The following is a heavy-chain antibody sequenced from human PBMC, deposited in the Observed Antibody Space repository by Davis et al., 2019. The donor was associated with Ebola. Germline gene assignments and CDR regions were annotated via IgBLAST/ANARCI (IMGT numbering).Heavy chain of an antibody. V-gene: IGHV3-15*01. CDR2: IKSKTDGATT. CDR3: TTGRFGGFDP. D-gene: IGHD3-16*01. J-gene: IGHJ5*02. Sequence: GGSLRLSCAASGFSLTNAWMSWVRQAPGKGLEWVGRIKSKTDGATTEYAVPVRGRFTISRDESENTLDLEMNSLKTEDTAVYYCTTGRFGGFDPWGQGTLVTVSS. CDR1: GFSLTNAW.